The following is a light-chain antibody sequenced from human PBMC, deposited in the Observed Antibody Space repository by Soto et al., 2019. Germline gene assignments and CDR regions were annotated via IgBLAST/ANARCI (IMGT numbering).Light chain of an antibody. V-gene: IGKV3-11*01. J-gene: IGKJ5*01. Sequence: EIVLTHSPATLSLSPWEIATLSCRASQSVSSYLAWYQQKPGQAPRLLIYDSSNRATGIPARFSGSGSGTDFTLTISSLESEDFAVYYRQQRSNWPPTFGQGTRLEIK. CDR3: QQRSNWPPT. CDR2: DSS. CDR1: QSVSSY.